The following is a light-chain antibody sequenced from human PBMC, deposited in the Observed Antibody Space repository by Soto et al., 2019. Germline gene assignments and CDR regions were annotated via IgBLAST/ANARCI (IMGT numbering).Light chain of an antibody. CDR3: SSYRTSSTAVL. V-gene: IGLV2-14*01. CDR1: SSDVGGYNY. J-gene: IGLJ2*01. CDR2: DVS. Sequence: QSALTQPASVSGSPGQSIDISCTGTSSDVGGYNYVSWYQQHPGKAPKLMIYDVSNRPSGVSDRFSGSKSGNTASLTISGLQAEDEADYYCSSYRTSSTAVLFGGGTKLTVL.